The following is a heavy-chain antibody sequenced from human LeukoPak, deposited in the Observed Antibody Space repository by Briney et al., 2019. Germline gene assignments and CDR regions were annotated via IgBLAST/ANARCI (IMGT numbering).Heavy chain of an antibody. V-gene: IGHV1-69*05. CDR3: ARDSKNSSSWYHFQH. CDR2: IIPIFGTA. Sequence: SVKVSCKASGGTFSSYAISWVRQAPGQGLKWMGGIIPIFGTANYAQKFQGRVTITTDESTSTAYMELSSLRSEDTAVYYCARDSKNSSSWYHFQHWGQGTLSPSPQ. CDR1: GGTFSSYA. J-gene: IGHJ1*01. D-gene: IGHD6-13*01.